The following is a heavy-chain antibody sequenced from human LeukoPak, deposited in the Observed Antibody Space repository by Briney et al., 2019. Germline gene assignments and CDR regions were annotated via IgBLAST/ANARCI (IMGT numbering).Heavy chain of an antibody. V-gene: IGHV5-51*01. Sequence: GESLKISCKGSGYSFTSYWIGWVRQMPGKGLEWMGFIYPGDSDTRYSPSFQGQVTISADKSISTAYLQWSSLKASDTAMYYCARHLEGDGDGTFRYYFDYWGQGTLVTVSS. CDR3: ARHLEGDGDGTFRYYFDY. CDR1: GYSFTSYW. J-gene: IGHJ4*02. D-gene: IGHD5-24*01. CDR2: IYPGDSDT.